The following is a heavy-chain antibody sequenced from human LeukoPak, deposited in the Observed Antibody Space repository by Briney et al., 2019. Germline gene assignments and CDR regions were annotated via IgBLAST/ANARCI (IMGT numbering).Heavy chain of an antibody. J-gene: IGHJ4*02. Sequence: SETLSLTCTVSGDSISSSYWSWIRQPPGKGLEWLGYIYDSGSTKYNPSLRSRVIISVDTSKNLFSLKLPSVTAADTAVYYCARDPSGYFNYWGQGTLVTVSS. V-gene: IGHV4-59*01. CDR3: ARDPSGYFNY. CDR1: GDSISSSY. CDR2: IYDSGST. D-gene: IGHD3-22*01.